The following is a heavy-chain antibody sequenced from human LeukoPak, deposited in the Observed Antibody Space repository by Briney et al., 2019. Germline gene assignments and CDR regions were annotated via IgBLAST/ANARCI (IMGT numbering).Heavy chain of an antibody. Sequence: SETLSLTCAVYGGSFSGYYWSWIRQPPGKGLEWIGEINHSGSTNYNPSLKSRVTVSVDTSKNQFSLKLSSVTAADTAVYYCARGRVAFDIWGQGTMVTVSS. J-gene: IGHJ3*02. V-gene: IGHV4-34*01. CDR2: INHSGST. CDR1: GGSFSGYY. CDR3: ARGRVAFDI.